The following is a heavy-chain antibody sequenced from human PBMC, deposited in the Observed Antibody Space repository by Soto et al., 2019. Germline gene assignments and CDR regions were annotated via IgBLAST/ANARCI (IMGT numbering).Heavy chain of an antibody. CDR3: ARGPGIAAAAPNYYYYGMDV. CDR2: ISSSSSYI. Sequence: PGGSLRLSCAASGFTFSSYSMNWVRQAPGKGLEWVSSISSSSSYIYYADSVKGRFTISRDNAKNSLYLQMNSLRAEDTAVYYCARGPGIAAAAPNYYYYGMDVWGQGTTVTVS. V-gene: IGHV3-21*01. CDR1: GFTFSSYS. J-gene: IGHJ6*02. D-gene: IGHD6-13*01.